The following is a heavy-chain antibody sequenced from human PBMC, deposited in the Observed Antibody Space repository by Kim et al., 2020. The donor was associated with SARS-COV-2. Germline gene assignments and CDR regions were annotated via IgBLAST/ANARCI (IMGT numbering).Heavy chain of an antibody. D-gene: IGHD2-2*02. CDR1: GFTFSSYG. J-gene: IGHJ4*02. CDR2: ISYDGSNK. V-gene: IGHV3-30*18. CDR3: AKDIVVVPAAISRGYSGYVFDY. Sequence: GGSLRLSCAASGFTFSSYGMHWVRQAPGKGLEWVAVISYDGSNKYYADSVKGRFTISRDNSKNTLYLQMNSLRAEDTAVYYCAKDIVVVPAAISRGYSGYVFDYWGQGTLVTVSS.